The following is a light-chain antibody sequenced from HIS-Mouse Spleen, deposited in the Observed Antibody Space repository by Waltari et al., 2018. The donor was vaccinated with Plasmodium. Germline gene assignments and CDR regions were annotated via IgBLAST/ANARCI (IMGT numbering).Light chain of an antibody. CDR2: KDS. Sequence: SYELTQPPSVSVSPGQTARNTCSGDALPQPYAYWYQQKPGQAPVLVIYKDSERPSGIPERFSGSSSGTTVTLTISGVQAEDEADYYCQSADSSGTSNWVFGGGTKLTVL. CDR3: QSADSSGTSNWV. J-gene: IGLJ3*02. CDR1: ALPQPY. V-gene: IGLV3-25*03.